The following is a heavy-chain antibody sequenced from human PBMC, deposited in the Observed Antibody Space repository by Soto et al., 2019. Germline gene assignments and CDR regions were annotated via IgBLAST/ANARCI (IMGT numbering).Heavy chain of an antibody. CDR2: ISAYNGNT. J-gene: IGHJ4*02. D-gene: IGHD3-3*01. CDR3: SSGYYVFWSGYYAVHSLDF. CDR1: GYTFTSYG. V-gene: IGHV1-18*01. Sequence: ASVKVSCKASGYTFTSYGISWVRQAPGQGLEWMGWISAYNGNTNYAQKLQGRVTMTTDTSTSTAYMELRSLRSDDTAVYYCSSGYYVFWSGYYAVHSLDFWGKGTLVTGFS.